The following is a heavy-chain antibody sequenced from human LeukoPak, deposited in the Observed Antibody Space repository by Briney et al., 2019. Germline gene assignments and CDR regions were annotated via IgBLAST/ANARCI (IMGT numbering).Heavy chain of an antibody. D-gene: IGHD3-3*01. Sequence: GGSLRLSCAASGFTFSSYAMSWVRQTPGKGLEWVSGITASGGSTYHADSVKGRFTISRDNSTNTLNLQMNNLRAVDTAIYYCAKGLGFWSGYYTPFDYWGQGSSVTVSS. CDR3: AKGLGFWSGYYTPFDY. CDR1: GFTFSSYA. J-gene: IGHJ4*02. V-gene: IGHV3-23*01. CDR2: ITASGGST.